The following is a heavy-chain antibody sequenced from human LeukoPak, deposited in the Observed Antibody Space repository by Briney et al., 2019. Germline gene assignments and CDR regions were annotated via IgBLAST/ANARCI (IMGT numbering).Heavy chain of an antibody. V-gene: IGHV3-48*01. CDR3: AKSKNPDYYYGMDV. CDR2: ISSGSSTI. J-gene: IGHJ6*02. D-gene: IGHD2/OR15-2a*01. Sequence: GGSLRLSCAASGFTFSIYSMNWVRQAPGKGLEWVSYISSGSSTIYYADSVKGRFTISRDNSKNTLYLQMNSLRAEDTAVYYCAKSKNPDYYYGMDVWGQGTTVTVSS. CDR1: GFTFSIYS.